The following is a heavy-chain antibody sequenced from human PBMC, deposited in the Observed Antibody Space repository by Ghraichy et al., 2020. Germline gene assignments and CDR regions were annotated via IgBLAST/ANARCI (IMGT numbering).Heavy chain of an antibody. J-gene: IGHJ4*02. CDR2: IYYSGST. CDR3: ARRIMSPIDYFDY. D-gene: IGHD5-24*01. V-gene: IGHV4-39*01. CDR1: VDSMSSSTYY. Sequence: SETLSLTCNVSVDSMSSSTYYWAWIRQPPGKGLEWIGNIYYSGSTYYNPSLESRVTMSVDTSKNQFSLNLTSMTAADTALYFCARRIMSPIDYFDYWGPGTLVTVSS.